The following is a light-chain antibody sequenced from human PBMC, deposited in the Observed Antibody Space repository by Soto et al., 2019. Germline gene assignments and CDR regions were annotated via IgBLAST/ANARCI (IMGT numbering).Light chain of an antibody. CDR3: QQYYSTPSGT. CDR2: WAS. Sequence: DIVMTQSQDSLAVSLGERATINCKSSQSVLYSSNNKNYLAWYQQKPGQSPKLLIYWASTRESGVPDRFSGSGSGTDFTLTISSLQAEDVAVYYCQQYYSTPSGTFGQGTRLE. V-gene: IGKV4-1*01. CDR1: QSVLYSSNNKNY. J-gene: IGKJ5*01.